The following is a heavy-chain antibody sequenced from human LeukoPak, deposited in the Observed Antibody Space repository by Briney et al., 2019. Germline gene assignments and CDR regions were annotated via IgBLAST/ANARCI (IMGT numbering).Heavy chain of an antibody. CDR1: GFTVSSNY. Sequence: GGSLRLSCAASGFTVSSNYMSWVRQAPGKGLEWVSVIYSGGSTYYAASVKGRFTISRDNSKNTLYLQMNSLRAEDTAVYYCASKLLWFGELSDDAFDIWGQGTMVTVSS. CDR3: ASKLLWFGELSDDAFDI. CDR2: IYSGGST. D-gene: IGHD3-10*01. J-gene: IGHJ3*02. V-gene: IGHV3-53*01.